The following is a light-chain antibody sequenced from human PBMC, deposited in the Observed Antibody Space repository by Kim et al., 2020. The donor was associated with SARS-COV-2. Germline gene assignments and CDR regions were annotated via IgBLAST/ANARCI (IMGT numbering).Light chain of an antibody. Sequence: DIQMTQSPSTLSAFVGDRVTITCRASQSINSWLAWYQQKPGKAPKLLIYKASSLESGVPSRFSGSGSGTEFTLTISSLQPDDFETYYCQQYSAYPYTFAQGTKLEI. J-gene: IGKJ2*01. CDR1: QSINSW. V-gene: IGKV1-5*03. CDR2: KAS. CDR3: QQYSAYPYT.